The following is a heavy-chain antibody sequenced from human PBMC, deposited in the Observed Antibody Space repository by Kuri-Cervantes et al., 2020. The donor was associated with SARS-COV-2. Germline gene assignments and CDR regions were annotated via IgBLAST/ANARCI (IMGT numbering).Heavy chain of an antibody. Sequence: LRLSCTVSGGSLSSGDYYWTWVRQPPGKGLEWIGNIYYSGSASYNPSLKSRLTMSLDMSKSQFSLKLNSVTAADTAVYYCARGVPDGSGSYFFDNFDYWGQGTLVTVSS. J-gene: IGHJ4*02. CDR1: GGSLSSGDYY. D-gene: IGHD1-26*01. CDR3: ARGVPDGSGSYFFDNFDY. CDR2: IYYSGSA. V-gene: IGHV4-30-4*08.